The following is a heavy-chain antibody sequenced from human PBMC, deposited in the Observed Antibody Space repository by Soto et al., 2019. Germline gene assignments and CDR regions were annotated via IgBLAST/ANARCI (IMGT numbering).Heavy chain of an antibody. CDR1: GGSFSGYY. V-gene: IGHV4-34*01. D-gene: IGHD2-15*01. CDR2: INHSGST. Sequence: PSETLSLTCAVYGGSFSGYYWSWIRQPPGKGLEWIGEINHSGSTNYNPSLKSRVTISVDTSKNQFSLKLSSVTAADTAVYYCARGGGYCSGGSCYNYYYMDVWGKGTTVTVSS. CDR3: ARGGGYCSGGSCYNYYYMDV. J-gene: IGHJ6*03.